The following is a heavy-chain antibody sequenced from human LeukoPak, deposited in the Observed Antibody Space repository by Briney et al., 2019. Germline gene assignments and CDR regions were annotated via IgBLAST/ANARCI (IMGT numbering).Heavy chain of an antibody. J-gene: IGHJ5*02. CDR2: ISGSGGST. CDR3: AKSGVVGYCSSTSCRFYNRFDP. V-gene: IGHV3-23*01. Sequence: GGSLRLSCAASGFTFSSYAMSWVRQAPGKGLEWVSAISGSGGSTYYADSVKGRFTISRDNSKNTLYLQMNSLRAEDTAVYYCAKSGVVGYCSSTSCRFYNRFDPWGQGTLVTVSS. D-gene: IGHD2-2*01. CDR1: GFTFSSYA.